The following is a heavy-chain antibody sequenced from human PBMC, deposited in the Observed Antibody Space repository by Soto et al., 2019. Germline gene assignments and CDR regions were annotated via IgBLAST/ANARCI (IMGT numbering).Heavy chain of an antibody. CDR1: GGSISSKGYY. CDR3: ARQGFVDIVATIGYYFDY. J-gene: IGHJ4*02. Sequence: PSETLSLTCSVSGGSISSKGYYWGWIRQPPGKGLEWIGNIYYTGSTYYKPSLKSRVTISVDKSKNQFSLKLSSVTAADTAVYYCARQGFVDIVATIGYYFDYWGQGTLVTVSS. CDR2: IYYTGST. D-gene: IGHD5-12*01. V-gene: IGHV4-39*01.